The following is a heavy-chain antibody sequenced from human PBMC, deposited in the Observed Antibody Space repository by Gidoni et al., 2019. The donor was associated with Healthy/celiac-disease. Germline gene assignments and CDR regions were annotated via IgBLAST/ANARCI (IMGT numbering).Heavy chain of an antibody. CDR2: IYYSGST. CDR1: GGSISSGGYY. Sequence: QVQLQESGPGLVKPSQTLSLTCTVSGGSISSGGYYWSWIRQHPGKGLEWIWYIYYSGSTYYNPSLKSRVTISVDTSKNQFSLKLSSVTAADTAVYYCARDSSCTIFGECGWFDPWGQGTLVTVSS. D-gene: IGHD3-3*01. J-gene: IGHJ5*02. CDR3: ARDSSCTIFGECGWFDP. V-gene: IGHV4-31*03.